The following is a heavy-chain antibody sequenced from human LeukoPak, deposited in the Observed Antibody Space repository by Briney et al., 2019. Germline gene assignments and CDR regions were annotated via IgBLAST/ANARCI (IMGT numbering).Heavy chain of an antibody. CDR1: GFTFSDYY. CDR2: ISSGGSTI. D-gene: IGHD5-18*01. CDR3: AKDSVNTAMVLTIHDY. J-gene: IGHJ4*02. V-gene: IGHV3-11*01. Sequence: KPGGSLRLSCAVSGFTFSDYYMSWIRQAPGKGLEWVSYISSGGSTISHADSVKGRFTISRDNAENSLYLQMNSLRAEDTAVYYCAKDSVNTAMVLTIHDYWGQGTLVTVSS.